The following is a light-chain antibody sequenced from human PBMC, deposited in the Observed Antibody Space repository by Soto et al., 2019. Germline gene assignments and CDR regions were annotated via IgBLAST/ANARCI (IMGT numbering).Light chain of an antibody. Sequence: QSALTQPASVSGSPGQSITISCTGTSSDVGGYNYVSWYQQHPDKVPKLIIYDVSNRPSGVSNRFSGSKSGNTASLTISGLQAEDEALYHCSSYTSSSTVVFGGGTKVTVL. CDR3: SSYTSSSTVV. V-gene: IGLV2-14*01. CDR1: SSDVGGYNY. CDR2: DVS. J-gene: IGLJ3*02.